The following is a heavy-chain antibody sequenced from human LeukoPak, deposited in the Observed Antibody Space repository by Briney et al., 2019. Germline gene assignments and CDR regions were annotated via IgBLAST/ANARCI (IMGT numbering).Heavy chain of an antibody. CDR1: GFTFSDYY. CDR2: ISSSGSTI. D-gene: IGHD2-15*01. CDR3: ARCSGGSCHAFYY. V-gene: IGHV3-11*01. J-gene: IGHJ4*02. Sequence: GGSLRLSCAASGFTFSDYYMSWIRQAPGKGLEWVSYISSSGSTIKYADSVKGRFTISRDNAKNSLYLQMNTMRAEDTAVYYCARCSGGSCHAFYYWGQGTLVTVSS.